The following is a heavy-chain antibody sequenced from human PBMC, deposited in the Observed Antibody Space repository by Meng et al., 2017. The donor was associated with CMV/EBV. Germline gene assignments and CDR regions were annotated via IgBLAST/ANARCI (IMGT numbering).Heavy chain of an antibody. V-gene: IGHV4-39*01. D-gene: IGHD4-11*01. CDR2: IYYSGST. J-gene: IGHJ6*02. Sequence: GSLRLSCTVSGGSISSSSYYWGWIRQPPGKGLEWIGSIYYSGSTYYNPSLKSRVTISVDTSKNQFSLKLSSVTAADTAVYYCARGRYSNYYYYGMDVWGQGTTVTVSS. CDR1: GGSISSSSYY. CDR3: ARGRYSNYYYYGMDV.